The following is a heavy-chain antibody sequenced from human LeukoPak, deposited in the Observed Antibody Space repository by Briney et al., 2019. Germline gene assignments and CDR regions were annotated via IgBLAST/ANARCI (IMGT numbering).Heavy chain of an antibody. J-gene: IGHJ4*02. CDR2: ITGSGNII. D-gene: IGHD2-2*02. CDR1: GFTFTSYT. Sequence: GGSLRLSCAASGFTFTSYTMNWVRQSPGKGLEWVSSITGSGNIINYADSVKSRFTISRDNSKNSLYLQLNSLTAEDTAFYYCANSYTDTWFYFDHWGQGTLVTVSS. V-gene: IGHV3-21*01. CDR3: ANSYTDTWFYFDH.